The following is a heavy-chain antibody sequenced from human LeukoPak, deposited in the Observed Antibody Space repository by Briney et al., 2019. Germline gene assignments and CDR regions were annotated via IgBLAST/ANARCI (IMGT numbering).Heavy chain of an antibody. Sequence: PGGALRLSCVASGFTADSYWMSWVRQAPGKGLEGVANIKPDGSDKYYVDSVKGRFTISRDNSKNTLTLQMNSLRAADTAVYYCARDTGTSYLSSFDYWGQGTMVTVSS. J-gene: IGHJ4*02. CDR3: ARDTGTSYLSSFDY. V-gene: IGHV3-7*03. CDR1: GFTADSYW. CDR2: IKPDGSDK. D-gene: IGHD6-6*01.